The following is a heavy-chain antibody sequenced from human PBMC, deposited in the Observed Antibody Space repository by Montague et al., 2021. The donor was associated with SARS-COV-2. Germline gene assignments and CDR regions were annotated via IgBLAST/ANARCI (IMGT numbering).Heavy chain of an antibody. CDR1: GFTFSNYA. CDR2: ISYDGSNK. CDR3: ARDGWSTVVVVAATPGFDY. Sequence: SLRLSCAASGFTFSNYAMSWVRQAPGKGLEWVAVISYDGSNKYYADSVKGRFTISRDNSKNTLYLQMNSLRAEDTAVYYCARDGWSTVVVVAATPGFDYWGQGTLVTVSS. J-gene: IGHJ4*02. D-gene: IGHD2-15*01. V-gene: IGHV3-30-3*01.